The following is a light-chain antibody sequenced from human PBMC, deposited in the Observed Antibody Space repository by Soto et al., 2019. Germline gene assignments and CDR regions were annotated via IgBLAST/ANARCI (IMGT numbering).Light chain of an antibody. CDR3: ILYTSISTLV. V-gene: IGLV2-14*01. CDR1: SSDVGAYNY. Sequence: QSALTQPASVSGSPGQSITISCTGTSSDVGAYNYVSWYQHHPGKAPKLLIYEVSDRPSGVSNRFSGSKSGNTASLTISGLQTDDEADYYCILYTSISTLVFGSGTKLTVL. J-gene: IGLJ1*01. CDR2: EVS.